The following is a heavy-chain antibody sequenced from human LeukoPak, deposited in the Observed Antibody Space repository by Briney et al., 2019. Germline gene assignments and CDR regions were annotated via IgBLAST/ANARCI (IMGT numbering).Heavy chain of an antibody. CDR2: IIPIFGTA. CDR3: ARDYLSLGHCSSTSCSRAFDI. CDR1: GGTFSSYA. Sequence: SVKVSCKASGGTFSSYAISWVRQAPGQGLEWMGGIIPIFGTANYAQKFQGRVTITADESTSTAYMELSSLRSEDTAVYYCARDYLSLGHCSSTSCSRAFDIWGQGTMVTVSS. J-gene: IGHJ3*02. V-gene: IGHV1-69*13. D-gene: IGHD2-2*01.